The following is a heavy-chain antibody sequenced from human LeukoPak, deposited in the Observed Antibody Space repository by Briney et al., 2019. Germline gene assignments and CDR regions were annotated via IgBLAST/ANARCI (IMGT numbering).Heavy chain of an antibody. J-gene: IGHJ4*02. CDR3: ARDLQWFGEFDY. D-gene: IGHD3-10*01. CDR2: ISGSGGST. Sequence: GGSLRLSCAASGFTFSSYAMSWVRQAPGKGLEWVSAISGSGGSTYYADSVKGRFTISRDNSKNTLYLQMNSLRAEDTAVYYCARDLQWFGEFDYWGQGTLVTVSS. V-gene: IGHV3-23*01. CDR1: GFTFSSYA.